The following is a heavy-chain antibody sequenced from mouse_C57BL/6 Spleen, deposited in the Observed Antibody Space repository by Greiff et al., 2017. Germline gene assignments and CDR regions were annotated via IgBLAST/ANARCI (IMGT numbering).Heavy chain of an antibody. V-gene: IGHV1-15*01. Sequence: VQLQESGAELVRPGASVTLSCKASGYTFTDYEMHWVKQTPVHGLEWIGAIDPETGGTAYNQKFKGKAILTADKSSSTAYMELRSLTSEDSAVYYCTGRGFAYWGQGTLVTVSA. CDR3: TGRGFAY. CDR2: IDPETGGT. CDR1: GYTFTDYE. J-gene: IGHJ3*01.